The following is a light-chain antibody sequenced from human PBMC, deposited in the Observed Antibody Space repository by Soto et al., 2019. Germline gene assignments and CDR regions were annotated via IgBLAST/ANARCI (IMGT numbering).Light chain of an antibody. CDR3: QERSDWPRGT. CDR1: RNINNY. J-gene: IGKJ4*01. CDR2: AAS. Sequence: EVVLTQSPGTLSLSPGERATLSCRASRNINNYLAWFQQKPGQAPRLLIYAASTMATGTPGRFSGSASGTEYTLTIGSLEPEDFAIYYCQERSDWPRGTFGGGTKVE. V-gene: IGKV3-11*01.